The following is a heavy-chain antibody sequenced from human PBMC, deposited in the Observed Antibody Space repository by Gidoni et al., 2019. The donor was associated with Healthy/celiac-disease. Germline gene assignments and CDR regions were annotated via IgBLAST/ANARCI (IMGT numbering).Heavy chain of an antibody. Sequence: QVQLQESGPGLVKPSQTLSLTCTVSGGSISSGSYYWSWIRQPAGKGLEWIGRIYTSGSTNYNPSLKSRVTISVDTSKNQFSLKLSSVTAADTAVYYCARDSGVAGDDWYFDLWGRGTLVTVSS. CDR1: GGSISSGSYY. D-gene: IGHD3-10*01. CDR2: IYTSGST. CDR3: ARDSGVAGDDWYFDL. J-gene: IGHJ2*01. V-gene: IGHV4-61*02.